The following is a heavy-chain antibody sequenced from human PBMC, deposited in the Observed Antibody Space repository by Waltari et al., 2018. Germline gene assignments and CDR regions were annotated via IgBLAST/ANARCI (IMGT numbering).Heavy chain of an antibody. D-gene: IGHD5-12*01. CDR3: ARQVGGSIGWLRLEAFDI. Sequence: QLQLQESGPGLVKPSETLSLTCTVSGGSISSSSYYWGWIRQPPGKGLEWIGSIYYSGSTYYNPSLKVRVTISVDTSKNQFSLKLSSVTAADTAVYYCARQVGGSIGWLRLEAFDIWGQGTMVTVSS. CDR2: IYYSGST. J-gene: IGHJ3*02. V-gene: IGHV4-39*07. CDR1: GGSISSSSYY.